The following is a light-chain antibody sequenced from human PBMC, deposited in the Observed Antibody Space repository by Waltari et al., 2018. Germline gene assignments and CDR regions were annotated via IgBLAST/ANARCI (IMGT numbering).Light chain of an antibody. V-gene: IGLV2-14*01. J-gene: IGLJ3*02. Sequence: QSALTQPASVSGSPGQSLTISCRGTSGDIVAFKRVSWYQQFAGKAPRLLIYEDTLRPSEISDRFSGAKSGDTASLTISGLQAEDEADYFCLSYTTINTWVFGGGTKVTVL. CDR1: SGDIVAFKR. CDR3: LSYTTINTWV. CDR2: EDT.